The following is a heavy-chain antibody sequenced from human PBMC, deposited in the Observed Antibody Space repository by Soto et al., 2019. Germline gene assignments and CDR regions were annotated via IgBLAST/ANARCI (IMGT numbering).Heavy chain of an antibody. V-gene: IGHV4-31*03. CDR2: IYYSGST. CDR3: ARGVRGVSLRFDP. J-gene: IGHJ5*02. Sequence: QVQLQESGPGLVKPSQTLSLTCTVSGGSISSGGYYWSWIRQHPGKGLEWIGYIYYSGSTYYNPSLKSRVTISVDTSKNQFSLKLSSVTAADTAVCYCARGVRGVSLRFDPWGQGTLVTVSS. D-gene: IGHD3-10*01. CDR1: GGSISSGGYY.